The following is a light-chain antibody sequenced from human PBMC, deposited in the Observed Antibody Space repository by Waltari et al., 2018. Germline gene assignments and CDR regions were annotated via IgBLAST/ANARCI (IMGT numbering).Light chain of an antibody. CDR2: EDS. Sequence: SYELTQPPSVSVSPGQTARITCSGDALPKKYAYWFQQKPGQSPVLIIYEDSKRPSGIPERFSGSSSGTVATLTISGDQVEDEADYYCYSIDSSGNHGLFGGGTRLTVL. J-gene: IGLJ2*01. CDR3: YSIDSSGNHGL. V-gene: IGLV3-10*01. CDR1: ALPKKY.